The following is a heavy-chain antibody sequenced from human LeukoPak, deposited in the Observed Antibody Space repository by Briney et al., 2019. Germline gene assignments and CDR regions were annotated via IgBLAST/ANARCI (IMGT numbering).Heavy chain of an antibody. J-gene: IGHJ3*02. V-gene: IGHV3-7*03. CDR2: IKQDGSEK. CDR1: GFTFSSYW. CDR3: AAREYYYDSSGYYQDAFDI. D-gene: IGHD3-22*01. Sequence: GGSLRLSCAASGFTFSSYWMSWVRQAPGKGLEWVANIKQDGSEKYYVDSVKGRFTISRDNAKNSLYLQMNSLRAEDTAVYYCAAREYYYDSSGYYQDAFDIWGQGTMVTVSS.